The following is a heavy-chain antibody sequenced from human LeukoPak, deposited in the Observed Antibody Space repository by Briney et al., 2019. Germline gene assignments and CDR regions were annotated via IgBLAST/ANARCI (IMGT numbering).Heavy chain of an antibody. V-gene: IGHV4-61*02. CDR3: ARGKRGGWYFDY. D-gene: IGHD6-19*01. Sequence: SQTLSLTCTVSGGSISSGSYYWRWIRQPAGKGLEWIGRIYTSGSTNYNPSLKSRVTISVDTSKNQFSLRLSSVTAADTAVYYCARGKRGGWYFDYWGQGTLVTVSS. CDR1: GGSISSGSYY. J-gene: IGHJ4*02. CDR2: IYTSGST.